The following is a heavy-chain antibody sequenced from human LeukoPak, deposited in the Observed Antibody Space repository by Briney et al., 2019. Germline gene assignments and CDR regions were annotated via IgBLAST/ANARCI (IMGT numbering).Heavy chain of an antibody. CDR3: ATELGYTGPASFDY. D-gene: IGHD5-18*01. V-gene: IGHV3-15*01. Sequence: PGGSLRLSCAASGFIFSNAWMSWVRQAPGKGLEWVGRIKSKTDGGTTDYAAPVKGRFTISRDESKNTLYLQMNSLKTEDTAVYYCATELGYTGPASFDYWGQGTLVTVSS. CDR1: GFIFSNAW. CDR2: IKSKTDGGTT. J-gene: IGHJ4*02.